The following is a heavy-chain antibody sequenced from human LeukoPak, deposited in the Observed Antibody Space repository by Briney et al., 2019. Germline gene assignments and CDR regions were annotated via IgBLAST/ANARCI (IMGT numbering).Heavy chain of an antibody. V-gene: IGHV4-39*07. CDR1: GGSISSSSYY. D-gene: IGHD6-13*01. Sequence: SETLSLTCTVSGGSISSSSYYWGWIRQPPGKGLEWIGSIYYSGSTNYNPSLKSRVTISVDTSKNQFSLKLSSVTAADTAVYYCARNAGTLKYWNFDYWGQGTLVTVSS. CDR2: IYYSGST. J-gene: IGHJ4*02. CDR3: ARNAGTLKYWNFDY.